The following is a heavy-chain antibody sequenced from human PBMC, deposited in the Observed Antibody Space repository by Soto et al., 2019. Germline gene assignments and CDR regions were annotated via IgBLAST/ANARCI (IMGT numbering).Heavy chain of an antibody. CDR1: GFTFSSYA. V-gene: IGHV3-23*01. Sequence: HPGGSLRLSCAASGFTFSSYAMSWVRQAPGKGLEWVSAISGSGGSTYYADSVKGRFTISRDNSKNTLYLQMNSLRAEDTAVYYCAKSGYGSGSYYATHYYYGMDVWGQGTTVTAP. CDR3: AKSGYGSGSYYATHYYYGMDV. D-gene: IGHD3-10*01. J-gene: IGHJ6*02. CDR2: ISGSGGST.